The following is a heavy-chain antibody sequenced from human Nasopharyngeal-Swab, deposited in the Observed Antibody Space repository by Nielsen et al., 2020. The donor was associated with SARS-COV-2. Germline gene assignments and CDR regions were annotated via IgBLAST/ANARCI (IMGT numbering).Heavy chain of an antibody. CDR3: ARLFLGMDV. D-gene: IGHD2-21*01. J-gene: IGHJ6*02. CDR2: ISYDGSNK. CDR1: GFTFSSYA. Sequence: GESLKISCAASGFTFSSYAMHWVRQAPGKGLEWVAVISYDGSNKYYADSVKGRFTICRDNSKNTLYLQMNSLRAEDTAVYYCARLFLGMDVWGQGTTVTVSS. V-gene: IGHV3-30-3*01.